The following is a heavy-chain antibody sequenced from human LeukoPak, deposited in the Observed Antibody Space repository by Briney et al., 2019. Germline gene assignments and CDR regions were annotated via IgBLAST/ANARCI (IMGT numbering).Heavy chain of an antibody. D-gene: IGHD5-18*01. CDR3: AKGSGYSYGLADPSYFDY. J-gene: IGHJ4*02. Sequence: GGSLRLSCAASGFTFSSYAMSWVRQAPGKGLEWVSAISGGGGSTYYADSVKGRFTISRDNSKNTLYLQMNSLRAEDTAVYYCAKGSGYSYGLADPSYFDYWGQGTLVTVSS. CDR1: GFTFSSYA. V-gene: IGHV3-23*01. CDR2: ISGGGGST.